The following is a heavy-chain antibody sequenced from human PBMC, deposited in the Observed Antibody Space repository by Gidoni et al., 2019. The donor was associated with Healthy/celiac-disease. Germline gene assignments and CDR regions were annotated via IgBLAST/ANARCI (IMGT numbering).Heavy chain of an antibody. Sequence: EVQLVESGGGLVQPGGSLRLSCAASGFPFSSYEMNWVRQAPGKGLEWVSYISSSGSTIYYAASVKGRFTISRDNAKNSLYLQMNSLRAEDTAVYYCASLPFGGVIVDYWGQGTLVTVSS. J-gene: IGHJ4*02. CDR3: ASLPFGGVIVDY. CDR2: ISSSGSTI. V-gene: IGHV3-48*03. CDR1: GFPFSSYE. D-gene: IGHD3-16*02.